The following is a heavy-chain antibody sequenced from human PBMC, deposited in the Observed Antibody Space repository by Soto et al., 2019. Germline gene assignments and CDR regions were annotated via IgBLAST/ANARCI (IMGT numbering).Heavy chain of an antibody. CDR2: IYYSGST. D-gene: IGHD6-6*01. CDR3: ARAPSDSSSYYFDY. CDR1: GGSISSGGYY. J-gene: IGHJ4*02. V-gene: IGHV4-31*03. Sequence: SETLSLTCTVSGGSISSGGYYWSWIRQHPGKGLEWIGYIYYSGSTYYNPSLKSRVTISVDTSKNQFSLKLSSVTAADTAVYYCARAPSDSSSYYFDYWGQGTLVTVSS.